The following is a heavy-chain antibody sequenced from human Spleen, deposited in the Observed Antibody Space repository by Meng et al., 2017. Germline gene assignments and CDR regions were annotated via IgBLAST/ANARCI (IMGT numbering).Heavy chain of an antibody. CDR1: GFYFRNAW. D-gene: IGHD1-26*01. J-gene: IGHJ4*02. CDR2: IKSNTDGGTA. CDR3: TWDDKAVSDY. V-gene: IGHV3-15*01. Sequence: VQLVQVGGGLVKPGGSLRLSCAASGFYFRNAWMSWVRQAPGKGLEWVGRIKSNTDGGTAEYAAPVTGRFTISRDDSKSTLYLQMSGLRIDDTGVYYCTWDDKAVSDYWGQGTLVTVSS.